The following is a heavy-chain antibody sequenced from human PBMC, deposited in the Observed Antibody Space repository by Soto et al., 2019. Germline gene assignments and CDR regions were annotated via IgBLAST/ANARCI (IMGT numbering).Heavy chain of an antibody. CDR1: EFTVSSNF. CDR2: IHSSGGT. CDR3: AREAPGSSNYYNIDY. V-gene: IGHV3-53*01. D-gene: IGHD2-2*01. J-gene: IGHJ4*02. Sequence: GGSLRLSCAASEFTVSSNFMTWVRQAPGKGLEWVSVIHSSGGTVYADSVKGRFTISRDNSKNTLYLQMDSLRAEDTAVYYCAREAPGSSNYYNIDYWGRGTLVTVSS.